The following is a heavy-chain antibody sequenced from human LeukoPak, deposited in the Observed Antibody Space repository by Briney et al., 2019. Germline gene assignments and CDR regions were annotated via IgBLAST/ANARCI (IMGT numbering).Heavy chain of an antibody. V-gene: IGHV1-69*04. CDR2: IIPILGIA. Sequence: ASVKVSCKASGGTFSSYAISWVRQAPGQGLEWMGRIIPILGIANYAQKFQGRVTITADRSTSTAYMELSSLRSEDTAVYYCARAHTTTVTTFSFGYWGQGTLVTVSS. CDR1: GGTFSSYA. J-gene: IGHJ4*02. CDR3: ARAHTTTVTTFSFGY. D-gene: IGHD4-17*01.